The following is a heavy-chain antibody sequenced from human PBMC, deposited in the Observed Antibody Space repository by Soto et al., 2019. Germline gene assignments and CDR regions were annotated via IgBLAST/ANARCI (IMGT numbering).Heavy chain of an antibody. CDR3: AKDQAVMDYFYYYMDV. CDR1: GFTFSNYA. Sequence: EVQLLESGGDLVQPGGSLRLYCAASGFTFSNYAMTWVRQAPGKGLEWVSSISGSGGSKYYADSVKGRFTISRDNSKNTLFLQMNSLRAEDTALYYCAKDQAVMDYFYYYMDVWGKGTTVTVSS. D-gene: IGHD2-8*01. J-gene: IGHJ6*03. CDR2: ISGSGGSK. V-gene: IGHV3-23*01.